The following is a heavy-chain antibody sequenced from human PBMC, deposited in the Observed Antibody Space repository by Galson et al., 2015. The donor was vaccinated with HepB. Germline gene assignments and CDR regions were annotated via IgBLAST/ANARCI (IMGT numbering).Heavy chain of an antibody. Sequence: GFTFRNYAMSWVRQAPGKGLEWVSAITPSGDNTYSADSVKGRFTISRDNSKNTLFLQKTGLTAEDTAIYYCATVHPEYTSGWYRQALYYFDSWGQGTLVAVSS. CDR2: ITPSGDNT. CDR3: ATVHPEYTSGWYRQALYYFDS. V-gene: IGHV3-23*01. J-gene: IGHJ4*02. CDR1: GFTFRNYA. D-gene: IGHD6-19*01.